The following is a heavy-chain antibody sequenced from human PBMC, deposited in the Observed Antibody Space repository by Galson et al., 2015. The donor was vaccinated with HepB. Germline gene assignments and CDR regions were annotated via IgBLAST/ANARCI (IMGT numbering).Heavy chain of an antibody. CDR1: GFTFSNAW. CDR2: IKSETDGGTT. Sequence: SLRLSCAASGFTFSNAWMSWVRQGGGKGLEWVGGIKSETDGGTTDYAAPVKGRFTISRDDSKNTLYVKMNSLKTEDTAVYYCTTRSQLEPNAFDIWGQGTMVTVSS. CDR3: TTRSQLEPNAFDI. V-gene: IGHV3-15*01. D-gene: IGHD1-1*01. J-gene: IGHJ3*02.